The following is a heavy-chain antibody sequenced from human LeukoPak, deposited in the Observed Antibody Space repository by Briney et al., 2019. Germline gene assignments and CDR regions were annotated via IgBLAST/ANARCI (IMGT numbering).Heavy chain of an antibody. J-gene: IGHJ3*02. V-gene: IGHV4-30-4*08. CDR1: GGSISSGDYY. D-gene: IGHD2-2*01. Sequence: SQTLSLTCTVSGGSISSGDYYWSWIRQPPGKGLEWIGYIYYSGSTYYNPSLKNRVTISVDTSKNQFSLKLSSVTAADTAVYYSGRDTSAPAAMEAFDIWGQGTMVTVSS. CDR3: GRDTSAPAAMEAFDI. CDR2: IYYSGST.